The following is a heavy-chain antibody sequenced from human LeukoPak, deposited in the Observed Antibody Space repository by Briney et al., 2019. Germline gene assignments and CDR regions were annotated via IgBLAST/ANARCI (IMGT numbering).Heavy chain of an antibody. CDR1: SDSISPYY. V-gene: IGHV4-59*08. CDR2: ISYSGST. D-gene: IGHD2-15*01. CDR3: ARLPDFRFCSGGSCYFDP. J-gene: IGHJ5*02. Sequence: SEILSLTCSVSSDSISPYYWNWIRQPPGKGLEWIGYISYSGSTDYNPSLKSRVTISLDTSRDQFSLNLTSVTAADTAVYYCARLPDFRFCSGGSCYFDPWGEGTLVTVSS.